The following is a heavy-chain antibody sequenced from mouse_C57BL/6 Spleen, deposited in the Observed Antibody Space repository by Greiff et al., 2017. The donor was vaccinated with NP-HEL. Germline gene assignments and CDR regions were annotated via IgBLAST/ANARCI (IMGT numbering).Heavy chain of an antibody. CDR2: ISDGGSYT. CDR3: ARGYGSSFAY. J-gene: IGHJ3*01. D-gene: IGHD1-1*01. Sequence: EVKLVESGGGLVKPGGSLKLSCAASGFTFSSYAMSWVRQTPEKRLEWVATISDGGSYTYYPDNVKGRFTISRDDAKNNLYLQMSHLKSEDTAMYYCARGYGSSFAYWGQGTLVTVSA. V-gene: IGHV5-4*03. CDR1: GFTFSSYA.